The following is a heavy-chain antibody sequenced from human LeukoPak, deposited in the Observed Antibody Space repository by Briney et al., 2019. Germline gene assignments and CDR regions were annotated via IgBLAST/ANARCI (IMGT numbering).Heavy chain of an antibody. CDR1: GGSISSGSYY. J-gene: IGHJ4*02. D-gene: IGHD3-22*01. V-gene: IGHV4-61*02. Sequence: PSQTLSLTCTVSGGSISSGSYYWSWIRQPAGKGLERIGRIYTSGSTNYNPSLKSRVTISVDTSKNQFSLKLSSVTAADTAVYYCATSGRYYYDSSGYYYWGQGTLVTVSS. CDR3: ATSGRYYYDSSGYYY. CDR2: IYTSGST.